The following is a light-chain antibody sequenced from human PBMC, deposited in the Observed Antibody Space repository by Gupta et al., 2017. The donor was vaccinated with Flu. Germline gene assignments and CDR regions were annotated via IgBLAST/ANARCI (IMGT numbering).Light chain of an antibody. V-gene: IGLV2-14*01. J-gene: IGLJ2*01. CDR2: EGS. Sequence: SITVTCTGTSRDVGGYNYVSWYQQHAGNAPKLMIYEGSNRPSGVSKRFCGSKSGNTALLTSSGEQAEDDADYYCSSYTSSSTLVFGGGTKLTVL. CDR1: SRDVGGYNY. CDR3: SSYTSSSTLV.